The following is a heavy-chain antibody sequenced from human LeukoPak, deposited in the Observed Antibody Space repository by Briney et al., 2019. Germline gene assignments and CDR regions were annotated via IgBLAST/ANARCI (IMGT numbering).Heavy chain of an antibody. J-gene: IGHJ4*02. CDR3: ARAYGSGIRRIAAPPN. CDR2: INPNSGGT. Sequence: ASVKVSCKASGYTFTRYYMHWVRLAPGQGVEWMGWINPNSGGTNYAQKFQGRVTMTRDTSISTAYMELSRLRSDDTAVYYCARAYGSGIRRIAAPPNWGQGTLVTVSS. D-gene: IGHD3-10*01. V-gene: IGHV1-2*02. CDR1: GYTFTRYY.